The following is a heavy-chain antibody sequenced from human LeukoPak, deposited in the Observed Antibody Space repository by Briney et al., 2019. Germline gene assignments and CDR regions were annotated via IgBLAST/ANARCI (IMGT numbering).Heavy chain of an antibody. J-gene: IGHJ4*02. CDR3: AKGVHGDPRVQFDY. D-gene: IGHD4-17*01. V-gene: IGHV3-48*03. Sequence: PGGSLRLSCAASGFTFSSYEMNWVRQAPGKGLEWVSYISSSGSTIYYADSVKGRFTISRDNSKNTLYLQMNSLRAEDTAVYYCAKGVHGDPRVQFDYWGQGTLVTVSS. CDR1: GFTFSSYE. CDR2: ISSSGSTI.